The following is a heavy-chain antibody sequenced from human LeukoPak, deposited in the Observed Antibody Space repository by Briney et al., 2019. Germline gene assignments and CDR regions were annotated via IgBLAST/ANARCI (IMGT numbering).Heavy chain of an antibody. CDR1: GFIFSSYS. CDR3: ARDLVETTNRKYFDY. CDR2: ISSSSYI. V-gene: IGHV3-21*01. J-gene: IGHJ4*02. Sequence: PGGSLRLSCAASGFIFSSYSMNWVRQAPGKGLEWVSSISSSSYIYYADSVKGRFTISRDKAKNSLFLQMNSLRVEDTAVYYCARDLVETTNRKYFDYWGQGTLVTVSS. D-gene: IGHD1-26*01.